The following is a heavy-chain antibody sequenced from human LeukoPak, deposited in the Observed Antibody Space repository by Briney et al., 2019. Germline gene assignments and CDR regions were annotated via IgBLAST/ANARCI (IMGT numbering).Heavy chain of an antibody. CDR3: ARVFPYCSSPSCYTADY. J-gene: IGHJ4*02. V-gene: IGHV3-7*01. D-gene: IGHD2-2*02. Sequence: GGSLRLSCAASGFTFSRYWMTWVRQAPGKGLEWVANIKQDGSEKYYVDSVKGRFTISRDNAKNSLYRQMNGLRVEDTAVYYCARVFPYCSSPSCYTADYWGQGTLVTVSS. CDR1: GFTFSRYW. CDR2: IKQDGSEK.